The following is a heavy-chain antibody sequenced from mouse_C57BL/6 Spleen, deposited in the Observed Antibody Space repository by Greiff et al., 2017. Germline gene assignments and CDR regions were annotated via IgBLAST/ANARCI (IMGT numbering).Heavy chain of an antibody. CDR2: ISSGGDYI. CDR1: GFTFSSYA. CDR3: TSAPYYSNYVWFAY. D-gene: IGHD2-5*01. J-gene: IGHJ3*01. V-gene: IGHV5-9-1*02. Sequence: EVKLVESGEGLVKPGGSLKLSCAASGFTFSSYAMSWVRQTPEKRLEWVAYISSGGDYIYYADTVKGRFTISRDNARNTLYLQMSSLKSEDTAMYYCTSAPYYSNYVWFAYWGQGTLVTVSA.